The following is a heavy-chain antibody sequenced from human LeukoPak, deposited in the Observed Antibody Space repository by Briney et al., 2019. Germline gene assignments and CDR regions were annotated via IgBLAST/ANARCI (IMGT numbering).Heavy chain of an antibody. D-gene: IGHD3-16*01. CDR1: GFTLSSYS. CDR3: ARGGWGAPGLDY. CDR2: ISSSSSYI. Sequence: GGSLRLSCAASGFTLSSYSMNWVRQAPGKGLEWVSSISSSSSYIYYADSVKGRFTISRDNAKNSLYLQMNSLRAEDTAVYYCARGGWGAPGLDYWGQGTLVTVSS. V-gene: IGHV3-21*01. J-gene: IGHJ4*02.